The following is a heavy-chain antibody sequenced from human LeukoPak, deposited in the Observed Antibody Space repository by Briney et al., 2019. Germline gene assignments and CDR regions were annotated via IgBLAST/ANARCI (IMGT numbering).Heavy chain of an antibody. D-gene: IGHD6-19*01. Sequence: PGGSLRPSCAASGFTFSSYGMHWVRQAPGKGLEWVAFIRYDGSNKYYADSVKGRFTISRDNSKNTLYLQMNSLRAEDTAVYYCAKDHRGWYEVGIDYWGQGTLVTVSS. CDR2: IRYDGSNK. J-gene: IGHJ4*02. V-gene: IGHV3-30*02. CDR1: GFTFSSYG. CDR3: AKDHRGWYEVGIDY.